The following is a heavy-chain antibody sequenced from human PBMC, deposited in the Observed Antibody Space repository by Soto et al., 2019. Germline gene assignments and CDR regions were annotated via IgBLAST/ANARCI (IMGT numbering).Heavy chain of an antibody. Sequence: QVQLVQSGAEVKKPGSSVKVSCKASGGTFSSYTISWVRQAPGQGLEWMGRIIPILGIANYAQKFQGRVIPIPGIAKYAHNCQSRVPITADTSPSRRYIDL. CDR2: IIPILGIA. J-gene: IGHJ2*01. CDR1: GGTFSSYT. D-gene: IGHD6-13*01. CDR3: YIDL. V-gene: IGHV1-69*02.